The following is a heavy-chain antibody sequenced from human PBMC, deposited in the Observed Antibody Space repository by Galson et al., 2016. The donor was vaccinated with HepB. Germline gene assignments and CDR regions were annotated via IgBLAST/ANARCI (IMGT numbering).Heavy chain of an antibody. D-gene: IGHD4-23*01. V-gene: IGHV1-18*01. CDR3: AREDGGTSFDS. CDR2: ISAYNGNT. J-gene: IGHJ4*02. CDR1: GGTFSSYA. Sequence: SVKVSCKASGGTFSSYAISWVRQAPGQGLEWMGGISAYNGNTNYAQSLQGRVSMTTDTSTSTAYMDLTSLRSDDTAVYYCAREDGGTSFDSWGQGTRVTVSS.